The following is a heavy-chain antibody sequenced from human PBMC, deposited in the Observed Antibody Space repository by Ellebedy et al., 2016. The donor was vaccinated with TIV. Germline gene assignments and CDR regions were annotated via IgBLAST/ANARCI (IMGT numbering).Heavy chain of an antibody. D-gene: IGHD1-20*01. CDR3: ARDPYNWNGPFDY. Sequence: GESLKIPCAASGFTFSSSWVHWVRQVPGKGLVWVARINGDGSNIGYADSVKGLFTISRDNAKSTLYLQMNSLRAEDTAVYYCARDPYNWNGPFDYWGQGTLVTVSS. J-gene: IGHJ4*02. V-gene: IGHV3-74*01. CDR1: GFTFSSSW. CDR2: INGDGSNI.